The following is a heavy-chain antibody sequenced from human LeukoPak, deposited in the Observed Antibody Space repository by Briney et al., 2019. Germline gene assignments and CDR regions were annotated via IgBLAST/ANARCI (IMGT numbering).Heavy chain of an antibody. Sequence: PGGSLRLSCAASGFTFSNAWMNWVRQAPGKGLEWVGRIKSKTDGGTTDYAAPVKGRFTISRDDSKNTLYLQMNSLKTEDTAVYYCTSRGRDLSPYYYYYGMDVWGQGTTVTVSS. D-gene: IGHD5-24*01. CDR2: IKSKTDGGTT. V-gene: IGHV3-15*07. J-gene: IGHJ6*02. CDR3: TSRGRDLSPYYYYYGMDV. CDR1: GFTFSNAW.